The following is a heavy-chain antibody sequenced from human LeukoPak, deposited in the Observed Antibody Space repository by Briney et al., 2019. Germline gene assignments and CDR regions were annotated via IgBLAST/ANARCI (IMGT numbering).Heavy chain of an antibody. V-gene: IGHV3-15*01. CDR3: TTDRITMIVVVE. J-gene: IGHJ4*02. Sequence: MPGGSLRLSCAASGFTFSNAWMNWVRQAAGKGLEWVGRITTKTGGETTDYAAPVKGRFTISRDDSKNTLYLQMNSLKTEDTAVYYCTTDRITMIVVVEWGQGTLVTVSS. D-gene: IGHD3-22*01. CDR2: ITTKTGGETT. CDR1: GFTFSNAW.